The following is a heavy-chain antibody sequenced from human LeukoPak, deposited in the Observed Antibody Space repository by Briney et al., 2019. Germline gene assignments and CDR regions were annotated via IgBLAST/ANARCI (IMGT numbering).Heavy chain of an antibody. V-gene: IGHV4-39*01. Sequence: PSETLSLTCTVSGGSISGSSYYWGWIRQPPGKGLEWIGSIYYSGSTYYNPSLKSRVTISVDTSKNQFSLKLSSVTAADTAVYYCAGSSGYYPNWFDPWGQGTLVTVSS. J-gene: IGHJ5*02. CDR2: IYYSGST. D-gene: IGHD3-22*01. CDR3: AGSSGYYPNWFDP. CDR1: GGSISGSSYY.